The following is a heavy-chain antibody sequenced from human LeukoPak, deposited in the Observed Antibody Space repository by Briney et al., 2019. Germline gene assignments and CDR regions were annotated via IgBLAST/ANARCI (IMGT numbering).Heavy chain of an antibody. CDR1: GFPFSSYW. J-gene: IGHJ3*02. CDR3: ARDRLGAGSFDI. D-gene: IGHD7-27*01. Sequence: GGSLRLSCAASGFPFSSYWMSWVRQTPGKGLEWISYIHSSSSSIYYADSVKGRFTISRDNAKNSLYLQMNSLRDEDTAVYYCARDRLGAGSFDIWGQGTMVTVSS. V-gene: IGHV3-48*02. CDR2: IHSSSSSI.